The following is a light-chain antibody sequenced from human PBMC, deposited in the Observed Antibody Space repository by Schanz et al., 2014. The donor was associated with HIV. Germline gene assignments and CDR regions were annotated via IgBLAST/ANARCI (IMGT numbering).Light chain of an antibody. V-gene: IGKV3-20*01. J-gene: IGKJ1*01. Sequence: EIVLTQSPATLSLSPGERATLSCRASQSVSDNYLAWYQQRPGQAPRLLIYDASSRATGIPDRFSGSGSGTDFTLTIIRLEPKDFAVYYCHQYGGSPRTFGQGTKVEI. CDR3: HQYGGSPRT. CDR1: QSVSDNY. CDR2: DAS.